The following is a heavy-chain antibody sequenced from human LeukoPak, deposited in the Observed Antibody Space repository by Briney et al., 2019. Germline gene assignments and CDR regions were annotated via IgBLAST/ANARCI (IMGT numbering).Heavy chain of an antibody. CDR2: IKYDGREK. J-gene: IGHJ2*01. D-gene: IGHD3-16*02. CDR3: ARHPYRSRYFDL. V-gene: IGHV3-7*01. Sequence: RGSLRLSCEASGCTFSNFWMNWVRQAPGKGLEWVANIKYDGREKWCVDSVKGRFTISRDNAKNSLFLQMNSLRGEDTAVYYCARHPYRSRYFDLWGRGTLVTVSS. CDR1: GCTFSNFW.